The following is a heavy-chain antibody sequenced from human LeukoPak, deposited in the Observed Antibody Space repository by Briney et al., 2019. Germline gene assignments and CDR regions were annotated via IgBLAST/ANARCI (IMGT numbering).Heavy chain of an antibody. D-gene: IGHD3-9*01. Sequence: GESLKISCKGSGYSFTRHWIGWVRQMPGKGLEWMGIIYPGDSDTRYSPSFQGQVTISADKSISTAYLQWSSLKASDTAMYFCARPKNYDNLTCSSQYYFDYWGQGTLVTVPS. CDR3: ARPKNYDNLTCSSQYYFDY. J-gene: IGHJ4*02. V-gene: IGHV5-51*01. CDR2: IYPGDSDT. CDR1: GYSFTRHW.